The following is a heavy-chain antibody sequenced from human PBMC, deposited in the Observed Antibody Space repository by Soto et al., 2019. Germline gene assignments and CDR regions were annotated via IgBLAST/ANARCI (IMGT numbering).Heavy chain of an antibody. CDR2: ISAYNGNT. CDR1: GYTFTSYG. Sequence: ASVKVSCKASGYTFTSYGISWVRQAPGQGLEWMGWISAYNGNTNYAQKLQGRVTMTTDTSTSTAYMELRGLRSDDTAVYYCASGYCSGGSCYYPLFDYWGQGTRGTVS. CDR3: ASGYCSGGSCYYPLFDY. J-gene: IGHJ4*02. V-gene: IGHV1-18*01. D-gene: IGHD2-15*01.